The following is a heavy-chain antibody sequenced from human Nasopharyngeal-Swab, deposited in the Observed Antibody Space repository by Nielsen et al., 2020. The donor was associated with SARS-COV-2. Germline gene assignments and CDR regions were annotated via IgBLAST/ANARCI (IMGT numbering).Heavy chain of an antibody. Sequence: GESRKISCKGFGYSFTSNWIGGVRQMPGKGLEWMGIIYPGDSDTRYSPSFQGQVTISADKSISTAYLQWSSLKASDTAMYYCARLYGTAMAPGWDYFDYWGQGTLVTDSS. CDR2: IYPGDSDT. CDR1: GYSFTSNW. V-gene: IGHV5-51*01. CDR3: ARLYGTAMAPGWDYFDY. J-gene: IGHJ4*02. D-gene: IGHD5-18*01.